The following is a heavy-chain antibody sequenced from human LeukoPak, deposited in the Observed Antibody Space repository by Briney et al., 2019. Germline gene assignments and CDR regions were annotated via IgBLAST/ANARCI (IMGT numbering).Heavy chain of an antibody. J-gene: IGHJ3*02. Sequence: PGGSLRLSCAASGFTFSSYSMNWVRQAPGKGLEWVSYISSSSSTIYYADSVKGRFTISRDNAKNSLYLQMNSLRAEDTAVYYCASPTYYYDKNGLGAFDIWGQGTMVTVSS. V-gene: IGHV3-48*01. CDR1: GFTFSSYS. CDR2: ISSSSSTI. CDR3: ASPTYYYDKNGLGAFDI. D-gene: IGHD3-22*01.